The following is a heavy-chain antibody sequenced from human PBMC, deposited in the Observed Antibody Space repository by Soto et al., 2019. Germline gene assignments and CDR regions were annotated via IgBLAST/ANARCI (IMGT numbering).Heavy chain of an antibody. Sequence: QVQLVQSGAEVKKPGSSVTVSCKASGGTFSNYTINWVRQAPGQGLEWLGGFIPVFDSTRYAQKFLGRVTITADECTSTAYMELSSLRSEDTAVYYCARALYSSTWSYYYYGMDVWGQGTTVTVSS. CDR3: ARALYSSTWSYYYYGMDV. J-gene: IGHJ6*02. CDR2: FIPVFDST. CDR1: GGTFSNYT. D-gene: IGHD6-13*01. V-gene: IGHV1-69*01.